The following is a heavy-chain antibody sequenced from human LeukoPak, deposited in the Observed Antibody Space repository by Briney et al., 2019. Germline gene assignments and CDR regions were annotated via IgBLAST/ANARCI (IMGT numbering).Heavy chain of an antibody. CDR1: GFTFSSYW. CDR3: TRRVSATRWFDP. Sequence: PGGSLRLSCAASGFTFSSYWMHWVRQAPGKGLVWVSRINSDGSTTNYADSVKGRFTISRDNAENTLYLQMNSLRVEDTAVYYCTRRVSATRWFDPWGQGTPVTVSS. V-gene: IGHV3-74*01. D-gene: IGHD2-15*01. J-gene: IGHJ5*02. CDR2: INSDGSTT.